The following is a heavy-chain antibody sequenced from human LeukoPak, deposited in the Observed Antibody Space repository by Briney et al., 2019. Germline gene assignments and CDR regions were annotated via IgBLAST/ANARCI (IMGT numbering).Heavy chain of an antibody. D-gene: IGHD6-19*01. CDR1: GGSISSGGYY. CDR2: IYYSGST. Sequence: PSETLSLTCTVSGGSISSGGYYWSWIRQHPGKGLEWIGYIYYSGSTYYNPSLKSRVTISVDTSKNQFSLKLSSVTAADTAVYYCASPSTIGYSSAWYVLADAFDIWGQGTMVTVSS. CDR3: ASPSTIGYSSAWYVLADAFDI. J-gene: IGHJ3*02. V-gene: IGHV4-31*03.